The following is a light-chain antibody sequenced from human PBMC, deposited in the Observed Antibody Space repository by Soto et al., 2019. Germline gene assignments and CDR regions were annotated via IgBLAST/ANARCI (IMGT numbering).Light chain of an antibody. J-gene: IGKJ2*01. CDR3: QQYNNWPPLT. CDR2: GAS. Sequence: EIVMTQSPATLSVSPGERATVSCRASQSVSSNLAWYQQKLGQAPRLLIYGASTRATGIPGRFSGSGSGTEFTLTINSLQAEDFAVYYCQQYNNWPPLTFGQGTKLEI. V-gene: IGKV3-15*01. CDR1: QSVSSN.